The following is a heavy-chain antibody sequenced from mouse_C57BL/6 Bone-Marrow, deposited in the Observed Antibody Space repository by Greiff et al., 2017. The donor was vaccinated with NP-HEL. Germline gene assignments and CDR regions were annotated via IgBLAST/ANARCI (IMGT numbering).Heavy chain of an antibody. Sequence: QVQLKESGAELVKPGASVKISCKASGYAFSSYWMNWVKQRPGKGLEWIGQIYPGDGDTNYNGKFKGKATLTADKSSSTAYMQLSSLTSEDSAVYFCARGMYGPFAYWGQGTLVTVSA. CDR2: IYPGDGDT. J-gene: IGHJ3*01. CDR3: ARGMYGPFAY. D-gene: IGHD2-10*02. CDR1: GYAFSSYW. V-gene: IGHV1-80*01.